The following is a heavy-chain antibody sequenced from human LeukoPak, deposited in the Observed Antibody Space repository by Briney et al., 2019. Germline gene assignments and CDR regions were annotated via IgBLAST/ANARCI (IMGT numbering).Heavy chain of an antibody. CDR2: ISSSSSYI. CDR3: ARGPSGYHNT. J-gene: IGHJ4*02. V-gene: IGHV3-21*01. D-gene: IGHD5-12*01. CDR1: GFTFSSYC. Sequence: GSLRLSCAASGFTFSSYCMDWVRQTPGKGLEWVSSISSSSSYIYYADSVKGRFTISRDNAKNSLYLQMNSLRAEDTAVYYCARGPSGYHNTGGQGTLVTVSS.